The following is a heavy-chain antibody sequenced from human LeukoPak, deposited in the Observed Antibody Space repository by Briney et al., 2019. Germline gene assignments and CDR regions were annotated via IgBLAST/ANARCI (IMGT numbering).Heavy chain of an antibody. CDR2: IWYDGSNK. J-gene: IGHJ3*02. Sequence: PGRSLRLSCAASGFTFSSYGMHWVRQAPGKGLEWVAVIWYDGSNKYYADSVKGRFTISRDNSKNTLYLQMNSLRAEDTAVYYCATTFANDAFDIWGRGTMVTVSS. CDR1: GFTFSSYG. V-gene: IGHV3-33*01. D-gene: IGHD2-21*01. CDR3: ATTFANDAFDI.